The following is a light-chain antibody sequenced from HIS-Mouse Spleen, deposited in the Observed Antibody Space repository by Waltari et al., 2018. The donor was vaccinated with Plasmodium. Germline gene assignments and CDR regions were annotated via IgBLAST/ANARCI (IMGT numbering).Light chain of an antibody. V-gene: IGKV1D-8*02. CDR2: AAS. CDR3: QQYYSFPWT. J-gene: IGKJ1*01. Sequence: AIWMTQSPSLLSASTGDRVTISCRMSQGIISYLAWYQQKPGKAPELLIYAASTLQSGVPSRCSGSGSGTDFTLTISCLQSEDFATYYCQQYYSFPWTFGQVTKVEIK. CDR1: QGIISY.